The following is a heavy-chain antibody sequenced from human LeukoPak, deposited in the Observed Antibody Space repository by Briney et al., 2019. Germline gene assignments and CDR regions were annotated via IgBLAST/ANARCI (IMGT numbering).Heavy chain of an antibody. CDR3: ARHVYYDFWSGYSDPYMDV. V-gene: IGHV3-53*01. Sequence: PGGSLRLSCAASGFTVSSNYMSWVRQAPGKGLEWVSVIYSGGSTYYADSVKGRFTISRDNSENTLYLQMNSLRAEDTAVYYCARHVYYDFWSGYSDPYMDVWGKGTTVTVSS. J-gene: IGHJ6*03. CDR1: GFTVSSNY. CDR2: IYSGGST. D-gene: IGHD3-3*01.